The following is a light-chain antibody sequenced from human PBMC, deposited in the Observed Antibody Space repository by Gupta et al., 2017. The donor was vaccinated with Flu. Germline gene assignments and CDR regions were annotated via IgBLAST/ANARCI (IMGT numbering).Light chain of an antibody. CDR2: KES. J-gene: IGLJ2*01. Sequence: TARITGAGDALPKQYAYWYQQKPGQAPVLVIYKESERPSGIPERFSGASSGTTVTLTSSGVQAEDEADYYCQSADSSGTYGVFGGGTKLTVL. CDR1: ALPKQY. V-gene: IGLV3-25*03. CDR3: QSADSSGTYGV.